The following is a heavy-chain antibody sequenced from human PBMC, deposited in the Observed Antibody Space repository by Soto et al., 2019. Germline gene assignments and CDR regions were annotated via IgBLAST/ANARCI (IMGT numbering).Heavy chain of an antibody. CDR2: INTGNGDT. CDR1: GYTFTSYS. D-gene: IGHD2-2*01. CDR3: ARDTSWADY. Sequence: ASVKVSCKASGYTFTSYSMHWVRQAPGQRLEWMGWINTGNGDTKSSQSFQGRVTITRDTSASTAYMELSSLRSEDTAVYYCARDTSWADYWGQGTLVTVSS. J-gene: IGHJ4*02. V-gene: IGHV1-3*04.